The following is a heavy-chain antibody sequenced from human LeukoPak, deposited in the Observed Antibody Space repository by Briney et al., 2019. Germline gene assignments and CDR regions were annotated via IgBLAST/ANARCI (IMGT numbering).Heavy chain of an antibody. D-gene: IGHD3-22*01. CDR1: GDSIGSDYYY. CDR3: ARGPYSYDSSGAFDI. V-gene: IGHV4-61*02. Sequence: PSETLSLTCTVSGDSIGSDYYYWSWSRQPAGKGLEWIGRISGSGSTNYNPSLKSRVTISVDTSKNQFSLKLSSVTAADTAVYFCARGPYSYDSSGAFDIWGQGTMVAVSS. J-gene: IGHJ3*02. CDR2: ISGSGST.